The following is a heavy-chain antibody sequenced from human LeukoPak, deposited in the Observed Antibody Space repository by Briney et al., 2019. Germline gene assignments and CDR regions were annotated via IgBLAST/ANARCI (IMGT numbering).Heavy chain of an antibody. Sequence: PGGSLRLSCAASGFTFSNYGLHWVRQAPGKGLEWVALISYDGRSNKYYADSVKGRFTISRDNSKNTLSLQMNSLRAEDSAVYYCARTLVAAPGTKGGPWGQGTLVTVSS. CDR3: ARTLVAAPGTKGGP. V-gene: IGHV3-30*03. D-gene: IGHD6-13*01. CDR1: GFTFSNYG. J-gene: IGHJ5*02. CDR2: ISYDGRSNK.